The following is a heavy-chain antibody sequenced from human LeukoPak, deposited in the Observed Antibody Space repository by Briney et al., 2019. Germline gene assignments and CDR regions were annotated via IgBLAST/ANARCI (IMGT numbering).Heavy chain of an antibody. D-gene: IGHD6-6*01. Sequence: SETLSLTCTVPGGPISSYYWSWIRQPPGKGLEWIGYIYYSGSTNYNPSLKSRVTISVDTSKNQFSLKLSSVTAADTAVYYCARGDDYSSSSWFDPWGQGTLVTVSS. V-gene: IGHV4-59*01. CDR2: IYYSGST. CDR1: GGPISSYY. J-gene: IGHJ5*02. CDR3: ARGDDYSSSSWFDP.